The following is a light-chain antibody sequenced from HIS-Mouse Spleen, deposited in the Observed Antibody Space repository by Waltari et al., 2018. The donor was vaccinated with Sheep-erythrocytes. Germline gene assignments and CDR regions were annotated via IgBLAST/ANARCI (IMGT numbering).Light chain of an antibody. CDR1: SSDVGGYNY. CDR2: EVS. J-gene: IGLJ3*02. V-gene: IGLV2-8*01. Sequence: QSALTQPRSVSGSPGQSVTISCTGTSSDVGGYNYVSWYQQHPGKAPNFMIYEVSKRPSGVPDRFSCSKSGNTASLTVSGLQAEDEADYYCSSYAGSNNWVFGGGTKLTVL. CDR3: SSYAGSNNWV.